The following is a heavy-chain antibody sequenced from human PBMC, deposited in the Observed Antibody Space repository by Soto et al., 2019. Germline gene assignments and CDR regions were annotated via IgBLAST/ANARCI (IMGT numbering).Heavy chain of an antibody. D-gene: IGHD3-22*01. V-gene: IGHV5-51*01. CDR2: IYPGDSDT. CDR1: GYSFTSYW. J-gene: IGHJ4*02. CDR3: ARQGWYYYDSSGYYPACDY. Sequence: GESLKISCKGSGYSFTSYWIGWVRQMPGKGLEWMGIIYPGDSDTRYSPSFQGQVTISADKSISTAYLQWSSLKASDTAMYYCARQGWYYYDSSGYYPACDYWGQGTLVTVSS.